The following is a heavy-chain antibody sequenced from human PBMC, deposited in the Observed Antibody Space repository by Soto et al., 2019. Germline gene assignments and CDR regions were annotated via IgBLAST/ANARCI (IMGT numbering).Heavy chain of an antibody. Sequence: GGSLRLSCAASGFTFSSYAMSWVRQAPGKGLEWVSAISGSGGSTYYADSVKGRFTISRDNSKNTLYLQMNSLRAEDTAVYYCAKGGYYDFWSGYPPTHFDYWGQGTLVTVSS. CDR3: AKGGYYDFWSGYPPTHFDY. V-gene: IGHV3-23*01. D-gene: IGHD3-3*01. CDR1: GFTFSSYA. J-gene: IGHJ4*02. CDR2: ISGSGGST.